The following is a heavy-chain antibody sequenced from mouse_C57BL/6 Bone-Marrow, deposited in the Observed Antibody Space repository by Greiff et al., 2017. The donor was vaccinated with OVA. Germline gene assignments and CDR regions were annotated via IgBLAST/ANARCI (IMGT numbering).Heavy chain of an antibody. Sequence: EVQRVESGGGLVKPGGSLKLSCAASGFTFSSYAMSWVRQTPEKRLEWVATISDGGSYTYYPDNVKGRFTISRDNAKNNLYLQMSHLKSEDTAMYYCARDGDYETYYAMDYWGQGTSVTVSS. CDR3: ARDGDYETYYAMDY. CDR1: GFTFSSYA. CDR2: ISDGGSYT. J-gene: IGHJ4*01. V-gene: IGHV5-4*01. D-gene: IGHD2-4*01.